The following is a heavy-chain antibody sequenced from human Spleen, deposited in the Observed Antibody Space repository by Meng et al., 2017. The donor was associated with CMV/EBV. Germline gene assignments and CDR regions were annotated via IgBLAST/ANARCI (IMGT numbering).Heavy chain of an antibody. J-gene: IGHJ4*02. CDR2: IYTSGST. CDR1: GRSISSYY. D-gene: IGHD5-18*01. Sequence: LRESGPGLVTPSETLSLTCTVSGRSISSYYLSWMRQPAGKGLEWIGRIYTSGSTNYNPSLKSRVTMSVDTSKNQFSLKLSSVTAADTAVYYCARDGGPDTAMDYFDYWGQGTLVTVSS. CDR3: ARDGGPDTAMDYFDY. V-gene: IGHV4-4*07.